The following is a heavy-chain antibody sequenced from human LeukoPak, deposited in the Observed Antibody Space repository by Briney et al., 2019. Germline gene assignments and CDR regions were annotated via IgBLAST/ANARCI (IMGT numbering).Heavy chain of an antibody. Sequence: ASVKVSCKASGYTFTGYYMHWVRQAPGQGLEWMGWINTNTGNPTYAQGFTGRFVFSLDTSVSTAYLQISSLKAEDTAVYYCARRRVQWQPPLGYWGQGTLVTVSS. D-gene: IGHD6-19*01. CDR1: GYTFTGYY. CDR2: INTNTGNP. CDR3: ARRRVQWQPPLGY. V-gene: IGHV7-4-1*02. J-gene: IGHJ4*02.